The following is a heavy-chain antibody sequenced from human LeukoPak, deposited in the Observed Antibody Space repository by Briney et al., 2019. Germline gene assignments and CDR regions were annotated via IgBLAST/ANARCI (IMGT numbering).Heavy chain of an antibody. D-gene: IGHD3-16*01. CDR1: GYTFTGHY. J-gene: IGHJ5*02. Sequence: GASVRVSCKASGYTFTGHYMHWVRQTPGQGLEWMGRISPNSGGTNYAQKFQGRVTMTRDTSISTAYMELSRLRSDDTAVYYCARGGAVLGTKYNWFDPWGQGTLVTVSS. CDR2: ISPNSGGT. CDR3: ARGGAVLGTKYNWFDP. V-gene: IGHV1-2*06.